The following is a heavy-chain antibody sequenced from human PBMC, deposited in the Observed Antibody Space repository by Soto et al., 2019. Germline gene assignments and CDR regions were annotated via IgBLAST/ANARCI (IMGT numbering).Heavy chain of an antibody. CDR3: ARQDGYSYGSDYFDY. CDR2: IYYSGST. J-gene: IGHJ4*02. Sequence: PSETLSLTCTVSGGSISSYYWSWIRQPPGKGLEWIGYIYYSGSTNYNPSLKSRVTISVDTSKNQFSLKLSSVTAADTAVYYCARQDGYSYGSDYFDYWGQGTLVTVSS. V-gene: IGHV4-59*08. CDR1: GGSISSYY. D-gene: IGHD5-18*01.